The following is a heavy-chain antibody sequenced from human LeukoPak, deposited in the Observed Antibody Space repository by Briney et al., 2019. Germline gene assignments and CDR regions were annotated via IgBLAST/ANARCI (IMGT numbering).Heavy chain of an antibody. J-gene: IGHJ4*02. CDR2: IRYDGSIQ. CDR1: GFTFSSSN. CDR3: AKGHVVVPATMAN. Sequence: PGGSLRLSCAASGFTFSSSNMHWARQAPGKGLEWVAFIRYDGSIQYYSDSVKGRFTISRDNSKNTLYLQMNNLGPEDTAFYYCAKGHVVVPATMANWGQGTLVTVSS. V-gene: IGHV3-30*02. D-gene: IGHD2-2*01.